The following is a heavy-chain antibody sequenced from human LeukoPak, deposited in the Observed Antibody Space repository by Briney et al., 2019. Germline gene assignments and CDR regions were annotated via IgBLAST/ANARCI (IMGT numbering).Heavy chain of an antibody. CDR3: ARASGYDSSGYYYPDAFDI. V-gene: IGHV4-61*10. J-gene: IGHJ3*02. CDR1: GGSISSGSYY. CDR2: IQIGGST. D-gene: IGHD3-22*01. Sequence: PSETLSLTCTVSGGSISSGSYYWNWIRQRQPAGKGLEWIGHIQIGGSTNYNPSLKSRITISVDTSKNQFSLKLSSVTAADTAVYYCARASGYDSSGYYYPDAFDIWGQGTMVTVSS.